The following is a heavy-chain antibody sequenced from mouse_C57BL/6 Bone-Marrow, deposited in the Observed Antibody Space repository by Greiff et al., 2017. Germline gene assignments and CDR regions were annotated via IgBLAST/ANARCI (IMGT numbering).Heavy chain of an antibody. Sequence: VQLQQPGAELVKPGASVKLSCKASGYTFTSYWMHWVKQRPGQGLEWIGMIHPNSGSTNYNEKFKSKATLTVDKSSSTAYMQLSSLTSEDSAVYYCANYYGSRRDYYFDYWGQGTTLTVSS. CDR2: IHPNSGST. CDR1: GYTFTSYW. V-gene: IGHV1-64*01. J-gene: IGHJ2*01. CDR3: ANYYGSRRDYYFDY. D-gene: IGHD1-1*01.